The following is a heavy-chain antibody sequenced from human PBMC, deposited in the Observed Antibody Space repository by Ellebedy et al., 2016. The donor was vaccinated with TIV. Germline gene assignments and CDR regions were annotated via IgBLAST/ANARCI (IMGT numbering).Heavy chain of an antibody. Sequence: PGGSLRLSCAASGFTSSDYWMSWVRQAPGKGLEWVANIKQDGSEKWYVDSVKGRFTISRDNAKNSLYLQMSSLRAEDTAVYYCARDQGWAYPGSTRFDYWGQGTLVTVSS. J-gene: IGHJ4*03. D-gene: IGHD3-10*01. V-gene: IGHV3-7*01. CDR3: ARDQGWAYPGSTRFDY. CDR2: IKQDGSEK. CDR1: GFTSSDYW.